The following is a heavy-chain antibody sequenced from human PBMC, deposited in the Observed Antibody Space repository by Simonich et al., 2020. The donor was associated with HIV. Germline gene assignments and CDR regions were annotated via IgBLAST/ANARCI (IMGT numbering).Heavy chain of an antibody. V-gene: IGHV3-21*01. CDR2: ISSSRSYI. Sequence: EVQLVESGGGLVKPGGSLRLSCAAFGLTFISYSMNWVRQAPGKGLEWVSHISSSRSYIYYADSVKGRFTISRDNAKNSLYLQMNSLRAEDTAVYYCARDGRKGSSTSCSDYWGQGTLVTVSS. CDR1: GLTFISYS. J-gene: IGHJ4*02. CDR3: ARDGRKGSSTSCSDY. D-gene: IGHD2-2*01.